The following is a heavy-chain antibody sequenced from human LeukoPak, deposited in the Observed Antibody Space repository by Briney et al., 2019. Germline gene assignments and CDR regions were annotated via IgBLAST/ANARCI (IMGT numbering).Heavy chain of an antibody. D-gene: IGHD3-22*01. J-gene: IGHJ6*02. CDR3: ARAIYYYDSSGYYPPTYYYYGMGV. CDR2: IYYSGST. V-gene: IGHV4-31*03. CDR1: GGSISSGGYY. Sequence: SETLSLTCTVSGGSISSGGYYWSWIRQHPGKGLEWIGYIYYSGSTYYNPSLKSRVTISVDTSKNQFSLKLSSVTAADTAVYYCARAIYYYDSSGYYPPTYYYYGMGVWGQGTTVTVSS.